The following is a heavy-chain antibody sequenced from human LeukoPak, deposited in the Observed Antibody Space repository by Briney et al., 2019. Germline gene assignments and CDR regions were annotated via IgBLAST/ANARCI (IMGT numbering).Heavy chain of an antibody. J-gene: IGHJ4*02. D-gene: IGHD2-21*02. V-gene: IGHV3-7*01. CDR3: ARSDCGPEY. Sequence: GGSLRLSCSASGFTFSSRWMNWVRQAPGRGPEWVAIINIDGSEKHYVDSVKGRFTISRDNAKNSLYLQMNSLRAEDTAMYYCARSDCGPEYWGQGTLVTDPS. CDR1: GFTFSSRW. CDR2: INIDGSEK.